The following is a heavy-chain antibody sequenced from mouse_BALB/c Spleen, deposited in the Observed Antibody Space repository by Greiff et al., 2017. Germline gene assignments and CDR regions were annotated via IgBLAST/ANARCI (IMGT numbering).Heavy chain of an antibody. J-gene: IGHJ1*01. CDR3: ARRGYYAFWYFDV. CDR1: GYTFTSYW. V-gene: IGHV1-7*01. CDR2: INPSTGYT. D-gene: IGHD2-3*01. Sequence: QVHVKQSGAELAKPGASVKMSCKASGYTFTSYWMHWVKQRPGQGLEWIGYINPSTGYTEYNQKFKDKATLTADKSSSTAYMQLSSLTSEDSAVYYCARRGYYAFWYFDVWGAGTTVTVSS.